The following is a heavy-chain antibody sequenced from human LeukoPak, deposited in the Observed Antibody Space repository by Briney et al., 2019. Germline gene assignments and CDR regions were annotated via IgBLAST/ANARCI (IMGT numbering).Heavy chain of an antibody. CDR3: AKTQLWFGELLGDDY. V-gene: IGHV3-23*01. CDR1: GFTFSSYA. CDR2: ISGSGGST. J-gene: IGHJ4*02. Sequence: PGGSLRLSCAASGFTFSSYAMSWVRQAPGKGLEWVSAISGSGGSTYYADSVKGRFTISRDNSKNTLYLQMNSLRAEDTAVYCCAKTQLWFGELLGDDYWGQGTLVTVSS. D-gene: IGHD3-10*01.